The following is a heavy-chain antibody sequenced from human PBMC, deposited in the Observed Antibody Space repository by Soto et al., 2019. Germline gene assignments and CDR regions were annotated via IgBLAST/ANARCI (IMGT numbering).Heavy chain of an antibody. D-gene: IGHD2-15*01. V-gene: IGHV5-10-1*01. CDR3: ARLNPVFCSGGSCYSPYYYGMDV. J-gene: IGHJ6*02. CDR2: FDPSDSYT. CDR1: GDRVTSYW. Sequence: PGGSMKISCEWCGDRVTSYWISGARKMPGKGLEWMGRFDPSDSYTNYSPSFQGHVTISADKSISTAYLQWSSLKASDTAMYYCARLNPVFCSGGSCYSPYYYGMDVWGQGTTVTVSS.